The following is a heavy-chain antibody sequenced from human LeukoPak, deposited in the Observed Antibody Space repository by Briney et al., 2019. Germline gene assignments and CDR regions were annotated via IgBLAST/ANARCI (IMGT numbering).Heavy chain of an antibody. CDR3: AKGPRRVRNYYYYYMDV. CDR2: IRYDGSNK. D-gene: IGHD3-3*01. CDR1: GFTFSSYG. V-gene: IGHV3-30*02. J-gene: IGHJ6*03. Sequence: HAGGSLRLSCAASGFTFSSYGMHWVRQAPGKGLEWVAFIRYDGSNKYYADSVKGRFTISRDNSKNTLYLQMNSLRAEDTAVYYCAKGPRRVRNYYYYYMDVWGKGTTVTISS.